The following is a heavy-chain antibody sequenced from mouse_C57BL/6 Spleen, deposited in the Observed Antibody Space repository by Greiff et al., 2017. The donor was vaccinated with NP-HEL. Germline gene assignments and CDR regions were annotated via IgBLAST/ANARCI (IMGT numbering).Heavy chain of an antibody. D-gene: IGHD2-2*01. CDR3: TIMDTEWDFDV. CDR2: IDPEDGDT. Sequence: VQLQQSGAELVRPGASVKLSCTASGFNITDYYMHWVKQRPEQGLEWIGRIDPEDGDTEYAPKFKGKATLTADTSSNTAYLQLSSLTSEDTAVYYCTIMDTEWDFDVWGTGTTVTVAS. J-gene: IGHJ1*03. V-gene: IGHV14-1*01. CDR1: GFNITDYY.